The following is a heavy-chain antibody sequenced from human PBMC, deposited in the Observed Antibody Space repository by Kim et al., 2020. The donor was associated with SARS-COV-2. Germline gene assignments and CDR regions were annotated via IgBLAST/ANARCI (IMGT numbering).Heavy chain of an antibody. V-gene: IGHV3-23*01. D-gene: IGHD6-13*01. CDR1: GFTFSSYA. J-gene: IGHJ3*02. CDR2: ISGSGGST. Sequence: LSLTCAASGFTFSSYAMSWVRQAPGKGLEWVSAISGSGGSTYYADSVKGRFTISRDNSKNTLYLQMNSLRAEDTAVYYCAKDGGPFSSWHAFDIWGQGTMVTVSS. CDR3: AKDGGPFSSWHAFDI.